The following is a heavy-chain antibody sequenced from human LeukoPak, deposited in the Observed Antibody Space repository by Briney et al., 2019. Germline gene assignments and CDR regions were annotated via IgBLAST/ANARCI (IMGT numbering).Heavy chain of an antibody. CDR1: GYTFTSYG. CDR2: IIPIFGTA. V-gene: IGHV1-69*05. Sequence: ASVKVSCKASGYTFTSYGISWVRQAPGQGLEWMGGIIPIFGTANYAQKFQGRVTITTDESTSTAYMELSSLRSEDTAVYYCAGTYYYDSSGSLGDYWGQGTLVTVSS. D-gene: IGHD3-22*01. CDR3: AGTYYYDSSGSLGDY. J-gene: IGHJ4*02.